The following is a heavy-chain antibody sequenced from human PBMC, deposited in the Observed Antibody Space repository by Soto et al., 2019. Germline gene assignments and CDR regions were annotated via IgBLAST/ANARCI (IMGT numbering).Heavy chain of an antibody. CDR2: IYYSGST. V-gene: IGHV4-59*01. Sequence: PLETLSLTCTVSGGSISSYYWSWIRQPPGKGLEWIGYIYYSGSTNYNPSLKSRVTISVDTSKNQFSLKLSSVTAADTAVYYCARVGYSYGANWFDPWGQGTLVTVSS. CDR1: GGSISSYY. J-gene: IGHJ5*02. D-gene: IGHD5-18*01. CDR3: ARVGYSYGANWFDP.